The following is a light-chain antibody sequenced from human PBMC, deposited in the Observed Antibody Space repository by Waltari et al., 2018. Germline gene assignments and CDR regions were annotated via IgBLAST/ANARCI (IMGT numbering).Light chain of an antibody. CDR1: QSVSVF. J-gene: IGKJ5*01. CDR2: PAS. Sequence: DIQMTQSPSSLSASVGDTVTIACRASQSVSVFLNWYHQKPGKAPELLIHPASSLHSGVPSRFSGRGSGTDFILTISGLQPEDFGTYYCQQSYSTPLFTFGQGTRLEIK. V-gene: IGKV1-39*01. CDR3: QQSYSTPLFT.